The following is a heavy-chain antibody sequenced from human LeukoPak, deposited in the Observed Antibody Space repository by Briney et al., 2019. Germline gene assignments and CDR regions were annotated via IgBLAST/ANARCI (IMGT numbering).Heavy chain of an antibody. CDR1: GFTFTSSA. CDR2: IVVGSGNT. J-gene: IGHJ6*03. CDR3: ARARTYYYGSGSTPFYYYYYMDV. D-gene: IGHD3-10*01. Sequence: SVKVSCKASGFTFTSSAMQWVRQARGQRLEWIGWIVVGSGNTNYAQKFQERVTITRDMSTSTAYMELSSLRSEDTAVYYCARARTYYYGSGSTPFYYYYYMDVWGKGTTVTISS. V-gene: IGHV1-58*02.